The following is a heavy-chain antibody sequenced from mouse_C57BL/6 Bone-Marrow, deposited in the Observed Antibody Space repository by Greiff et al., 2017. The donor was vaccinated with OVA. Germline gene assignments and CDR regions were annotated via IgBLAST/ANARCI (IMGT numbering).Heavy chain of an antibody. CDR3: ARPSAQATPGLFAY. V-gene: IGHV5-12*01. CDR2: ISTGGGST. D-gene: IGHD3-2*02. Sequence: EVQLMESGGGLVQPGGSLKLSCAASGFTFSDYYMYWVRQTPEQGLEWVAYISTGGGSTYYPDTVKGRVTISRDNAKNTLYLQMSRLKSEDTAMYYCARPSAQATPGLFAYWGQGTLVTVSA. CDR1: GFTFSDYY. J-gene: IGHJ3*01.